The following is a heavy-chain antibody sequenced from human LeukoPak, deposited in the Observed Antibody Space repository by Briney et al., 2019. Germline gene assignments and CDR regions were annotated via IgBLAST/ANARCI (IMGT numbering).Heavy chain of an antibody. D-gene: IGHD4-17*01. CDR2: ISGSGGST. J-gene: IGHJ4*02. CDR1: GFTFSSYA. V-gene: IGHV3-23*01. CDR3: AKVPTFSHYGGIAGYYFDY. Sequence: PGGSLRLSCAASGFTFSSYAMSWVRQAPGKGLEWVSAISGSGGSTYYADSVKGRFTISRDNSKNTLYLQMNSLRAEDTAVYYCAKVPTFSHYGGIAGYYFDYWGQGTLVTVSS.